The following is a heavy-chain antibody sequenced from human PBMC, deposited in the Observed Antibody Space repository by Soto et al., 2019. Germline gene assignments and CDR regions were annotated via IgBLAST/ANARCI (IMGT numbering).Heavy chain of an antibody. J-gene: IGHJ4*02. Sequence: ASVKVSCKSSGYTFTSYGISWVRQAPGQGLEWMGWISAYNGNTKFSQKFQGRVTITRDTSASTVYMELSSLRSEDTAVYYCARGRENYDFWSGFLGNDYWGQGTLVTVSS. D-gene: IGHD3-3*01. CDR2: ISAYNGNT. V-gene: IGHV1-18*01. CDR3: ARGRENYDFWSGFLGNDY. CDR1: GYTFTSYG.